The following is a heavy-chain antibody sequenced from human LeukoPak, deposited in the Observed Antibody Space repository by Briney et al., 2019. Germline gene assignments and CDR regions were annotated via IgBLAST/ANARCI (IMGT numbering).Heavy chain of an antibody. Sequence: GASVTVSFKASGYTLTDYYMHWVRRAPGQGLEWMGWINPNSGGTNYPQKVQSRVTMTRETAISTAYMELSRLRSYDTAVYYCAREDYYDSSGYQRFGFDYWGQGTLVTVSS. CDR1: GYTLTDYY. J-gene: IGHJ4*02. D-gene: IGHD3-22*01. V-gene: IGHV1-2*02. CDR2: INPNSGGT. CDR3: AREDYYDSSGYQRFGFDY.